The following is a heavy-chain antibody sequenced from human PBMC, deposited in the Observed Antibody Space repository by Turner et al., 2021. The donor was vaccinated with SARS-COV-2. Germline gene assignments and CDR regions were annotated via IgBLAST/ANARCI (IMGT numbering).Heavy chain of an antibody. CDR3: ARDRGPFAEAAFDI. D-gene: IGHD3-10*01. Sequence: EVQLVESGGGLVKPGGSLRLSCAASGFSFSDYSMNWVRQAPGKGLEWVSSISSSSTYINYADSVKGRFTISRDNAKNSLYLQVNSLRAEDTAVYYCARDRGPFAEAAFDIWGQGTMVTISS. CDR1: GFSFSDYS. CDR2: ISSSSTYI. V-gene: IGHV3-21*01. J-gene: IGHJ3*02.